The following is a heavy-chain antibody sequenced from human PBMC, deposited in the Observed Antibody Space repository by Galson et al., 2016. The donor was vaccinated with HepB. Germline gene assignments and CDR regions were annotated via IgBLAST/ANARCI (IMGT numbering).Heavy chain of an antibody. Sequence: SLRLSCAASGFTFSRYWMHWVRQVPGKGLVWVSRINSDGSSRNYADSVKGRFTISRDNAESTLYLQMNSLSVEDTALYYCAVSMGGAFDWYDYLDYWGQETLVAVTS. J-gene: IGHJ4*02. CDR1: GFTFSRYW. CDR3: AVSMGGAFDWYDYLDY. CDR2: INSDGSSR. V-gene: IGHV3-74*01. D-gene: IGHD3-9*01.